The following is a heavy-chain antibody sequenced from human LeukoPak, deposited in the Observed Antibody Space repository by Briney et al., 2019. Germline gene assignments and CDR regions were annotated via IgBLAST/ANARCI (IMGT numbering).Heavy chain of an antibody. CDR2: INYSGGT. CDR1: GGSISSYY. J-gene: IGHJ5*02. D-gene: IGHD3-16*01. Sequence: SETLSLTCTVSGGSISSYYWSWIRQPPGKGLEWIGYINYSGGTNYNPSLKSRVTFSVDTSKNQFSLKLDSVTAADTAVYYCARGANWFDPWGPGTLVTVSS. CDR3: ARGANWFDP. V-gene: IGHV4-59*01.